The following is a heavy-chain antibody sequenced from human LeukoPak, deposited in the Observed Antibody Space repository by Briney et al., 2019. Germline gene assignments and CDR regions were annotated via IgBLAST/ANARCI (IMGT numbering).Heavy chain of an antibody. CDR3: ARALDV. V-gene: IGHV3-9*01. CDR1: GFTFDDYA. J-gene: IGHJ6*04. CDR2: ITWNTDTI. Sequence: SLKISCAASGFTFDDYAMHWVRQGPGKGLEWISGITWNTDTIGYADSVMGRFTISRDNAKNSLYLQMNSLRAEDTAMYYCARALDVWGKGTTVTVSS.